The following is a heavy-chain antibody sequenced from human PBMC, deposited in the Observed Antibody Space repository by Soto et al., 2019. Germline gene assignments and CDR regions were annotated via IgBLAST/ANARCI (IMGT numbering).Heavy chain of an antibody. V-gene: IGHV3-23*01. J-gene: IGHJ4*02. CDR1: AFTFSHYA. CDR2: ISGSGGRS. CDR3: AKAYLVWSIEQPYYFDY. D-gene: IGHD3-16*01. Sequence: EVQLLDSGGGLVQPGGSLRLSCAGSAFTFSHYAVTWVRQGPGKGLEWVSGISGSGGRSYYADSVKGRFTISRDNSKSTLYLQMNSLRAEDTAVYYCAKAYLVWSIEQPYYFDYWGQGTLVTVSS.